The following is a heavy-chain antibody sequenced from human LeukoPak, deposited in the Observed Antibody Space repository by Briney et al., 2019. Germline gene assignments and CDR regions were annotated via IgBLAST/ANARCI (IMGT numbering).Heavy chain of an antibody. V-gene: IGHV3-23*01. CDR2: ISGSGGST. D-gene: IGHD1/OR15-1a*01. CDR1: GFTFSSYA. J-gene: IGHJ6*03. CDR3: AKGLEQLVYYYYYYMDV. Sequence: GGSLRLSCAASGFTFSSYAMSWVRQAPGEGLEWVSAISGSGGSTYYADSVKGRFTISRDNSKNTLYLQMNSLRAEDTAVYYCAKGLEQLVYYYYYYMDVWGKGTTVTVSS.